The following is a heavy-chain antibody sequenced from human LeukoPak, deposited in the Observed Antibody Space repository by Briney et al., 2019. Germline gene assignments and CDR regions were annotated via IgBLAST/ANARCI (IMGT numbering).Heavy chain of an antibody. J-gene: IGHJ4*02. CDR2: ISWNSGSI. D-gene: IGHD3-22*01. Sequence: GGSLRLSCAASGFTFDDYALHWVRQAPGKGLEWVAGISWNSGSIGYADSVKGRFTISRDNAKNSLYLQMNSLRAEDTALYYCAKDIGYESRYLTGFDYWGQGTLVTVSS. CDR1: GFTFDDYA. CDR3: AKDIGYESRYLTGFDY. V-gene: IGHV3-9*01.